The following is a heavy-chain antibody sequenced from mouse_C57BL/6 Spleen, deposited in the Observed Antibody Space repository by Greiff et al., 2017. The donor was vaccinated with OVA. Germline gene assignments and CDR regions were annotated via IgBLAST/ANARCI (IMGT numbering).Heavy chain of an antibody. D-gene: IGHD2-4*01. CDR2: IWTGGGT. V-gene: IGHV2-9-1*01. CDR1: GFSLTSSA. Sequence: QVQLKESGPGLVAPSQSLSITCTVSGFSLTSSAISWVRQPPGKGLEWLGVIWTGGGTNYNSALKSRLSISKDNSKSQVFLKMNSLQTDDTARYYCARNPYDYQGNWYFDVWGTGTTVTVSS. J-gene: IGHJ1*03. CDR3: ARNPYDYQGNWYFDV.